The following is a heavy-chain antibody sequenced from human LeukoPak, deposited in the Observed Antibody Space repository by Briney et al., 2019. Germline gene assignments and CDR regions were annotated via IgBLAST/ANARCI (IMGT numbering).Heavy chain of an antibody. Sequence: SETLSLTCTVSGGSISSSSYYWGWIRQPPGKGLEWIGSIYYSGSTYYNPSLKSRVTISVDKSKNQFSLKLSSVTAADTAVYYCARVVPAAPWGHAFDIWGQGTMVTVSS. CDR2: IYYSGST. D-gene: IGHD2-2*01. J-gene: IGHJ3*02. CDR3: ARVVPAAPWGHAFDI. V-gene: IGHV4-39*07. CDR1: GGSISSSSYY.